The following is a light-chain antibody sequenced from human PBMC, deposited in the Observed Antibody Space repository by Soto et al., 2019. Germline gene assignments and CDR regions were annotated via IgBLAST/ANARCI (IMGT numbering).Light chain of an antibody. J-gene: IGKJ4*01. CDR2: GAS. CDR3: QLYNNWPPLT. Sequence: EIVMTQSPATLSVSPGERATLSCRASQSVSSNLAWYQQKPGQAPRLLIYGASTRPTGIPARFSGSGSGTEVTLTISSLQSEDLALYYCQLYNNWPPLTFGGGTKVEIK. V-gene: IGKV3-15*01. CDR1: QSVSSN.